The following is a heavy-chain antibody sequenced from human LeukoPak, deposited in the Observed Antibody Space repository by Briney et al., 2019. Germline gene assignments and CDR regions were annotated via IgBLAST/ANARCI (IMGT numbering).Heavy chain of an antibody. CDR2: IYYSGST. CDR1: GGSVSSGSYY. D-gene: IGHD6-13*01. Sequence: PSETLSLTCTVSGGSVSSGSYYWSWIRQPPGKGLEWIGYIYYSGSTNYNPSLKSRVTISVDTSKNQFSLKLSSVTAADTAVYYCARALSSFGYYYGMDVWGQGTTVTVSS. V-gene: IGHV4-61*01. J-gene: IGHJ6*02. CDR3: ARALSSFGYYYGMDV.